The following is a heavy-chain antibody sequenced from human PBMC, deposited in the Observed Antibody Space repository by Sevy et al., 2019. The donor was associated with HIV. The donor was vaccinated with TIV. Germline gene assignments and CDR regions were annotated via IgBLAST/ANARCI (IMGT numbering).Heavy chain of an antibody. CDR1: GFTFSDYY. J-gene: IGHJ4*02. Sequence: GGSLRLSCAASGFTFSDYYMHWVRQAPGKGLEWVAVISDDGRNYKYNVDSVKGRFTISRDNSKNTLFLQMNSLRAEDSAIYYCARDRGEILHSAFDYWGQGTLVTVSS. CDR2: ISDDGRNYK. V-gene: IGHV3-30*14. CDR3: ARDRGEILHSAFDY. D-gene: IGHD3-16*01.